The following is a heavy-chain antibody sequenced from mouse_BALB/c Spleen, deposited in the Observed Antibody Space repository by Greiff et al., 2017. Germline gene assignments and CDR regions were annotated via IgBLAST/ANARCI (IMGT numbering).Heavy chain of an antibody. CDR3: TPMITTGYAMDY. CDR2: IDPENGDT. D-gene: IGHD2-4*01. V-gene: IGHV14-4*02. J-gene: IGHJ4*01. CDR1: GFNIKDYY. Sequence: EVKLVESGAELVRSGASVKLSCTASGFNIKDYYMHWVKQRPEQGLEWIGWIDPENGDTEYAPKFQGKATMTADTSSNTAYLQLSSLTSENTAVYYCTPMITTGYAMDYWGQGTSVTVSS.